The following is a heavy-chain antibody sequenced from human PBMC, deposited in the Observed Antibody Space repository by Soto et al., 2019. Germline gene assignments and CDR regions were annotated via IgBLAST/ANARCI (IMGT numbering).Heavy chain of an antibody. Sequence: PGGSLRLSCAASGFTFSSYATSWVRQAPGKGLEWVSAISGSGGSTYYADSVKGRFTISRDNSKNTLYLQMNSLRAEDTAVYYCAANIVVVPAAIGYYGMDVWGQGTTVTVSS. V-gene: IGHV3-23*01. CDR3: AANIVVVPAAIGYYGMDV. CDR1: GFTFSSYA. J-gene: IGHJ6*02. D-gene: IGHD2-2*01. CDR2: ISGSGGST.